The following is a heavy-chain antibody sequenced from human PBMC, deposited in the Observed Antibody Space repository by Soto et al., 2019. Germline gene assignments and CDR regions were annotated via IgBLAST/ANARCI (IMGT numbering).Heavy chain of an antibody. CDR2: IIPIFGTA. D-gene: IGHD3-16*01. CDR3: ARGWLMAPRPGLYYYYGMDV. Sequence: QVQLVQSGAEVKKPGSSVKVSCKASGGTFSSYAISWVRQAPGQGLEWMGGIIPIFGTANYAQKFQGRVTITADESTSTAYRELSSLRSEDTAVYYCARGWLMAPRPGLYYYYGMDVWGQGTTVTVSS. V-gene: IGHV1-69*01. J-gene: IGHJ6*02. CDR1: GGTFSSYA.